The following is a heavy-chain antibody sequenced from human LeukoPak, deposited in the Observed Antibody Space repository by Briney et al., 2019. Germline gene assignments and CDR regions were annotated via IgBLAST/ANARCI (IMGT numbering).Heavy chain of an antibody. J-gene: IGHJ4*02. Sequence: SETLSLTCAVYGGSFSGYYWSWIRQPPGKGLEWIGEINHSGSTNYNPSLKSRVTISVDTSKNQFSLKLSSVTAADTAVYYCARDHPCGGDCRLLDYWGQGTLVTVSS. V-gene: IGHV4-34*01. CDR2: INHSGST. CDR3: ARDHPCGGDCRLLDY. D-gene: IGHD2-21*02. CDR1: GGSFSGYY.